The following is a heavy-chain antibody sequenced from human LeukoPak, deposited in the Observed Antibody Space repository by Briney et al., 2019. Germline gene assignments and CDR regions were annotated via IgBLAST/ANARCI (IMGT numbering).Heavy chain of an antibody. CDR1: GGSISXXX. CDR2: IYXSXNX. Sequence: SETLXLXXXVSGGSISXXXXXXXXQPPXXXXXXXRYIYXSXNXXYHPXXXXXXTXSMDTSKNQFSLKLSSVTAAXTAVYYCARLYCSGGNCFEIYWGQGTLVTVSS. CDR3: ARLYCSGGNCFEIY. D-gene: IGHD2-15*01. V-gene: IGHV4-59*08. J-gene: IGHJ4*02.